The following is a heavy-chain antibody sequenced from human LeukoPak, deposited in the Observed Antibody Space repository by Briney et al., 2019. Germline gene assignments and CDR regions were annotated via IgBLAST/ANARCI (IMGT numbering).Heavy chain of an antibody. CDR3: AKSNGYGLIDI. Sequence: SETLSLTCAVYGGSFSGYYWSWIRQPPGKGLEWIGEINHSGSTNSNPSLTSRVTISVDTSKNKFSLKLSSVTAADTAVYYCAKSNGYGLIDIWGQGTMVTVSS. CDR1: GGSFSGYY. J-gene: IGHJ3*02. D-gene: IGHD3-22*01. CDR2: INHSGST. V-gene: IGHV4-34*01.